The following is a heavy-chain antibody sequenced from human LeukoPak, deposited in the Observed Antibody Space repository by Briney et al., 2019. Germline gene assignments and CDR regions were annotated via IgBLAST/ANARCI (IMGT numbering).Heavy chain of an antibody. CDR3: AKRGLLWYGEVLHARYFDY. CDR2: VSHGGNT. D-gene: IGHD3-10*01. Sequence: SETLSLTCIVSGGSINSTYYNWGWIRQPPGKGLEWIGDVSHGGNTYYSPSLKSRVTVSVDTSKNQFSLRLSSVTAADTAVYFCAKRGLLWYGEVLHARYFDYWGQGTTVTVSS. V-gene: IGHV4-39*01. J-gene: IGHJ4*03. CDR1: GGSINSTYYN.